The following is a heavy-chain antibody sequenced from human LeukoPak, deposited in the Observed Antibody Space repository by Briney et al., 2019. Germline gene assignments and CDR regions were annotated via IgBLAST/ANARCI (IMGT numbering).Heavy chain of an antibody. D-gene: IGHD5-18*01. CDR2: IYPGDSHT. CDR3: ARRIYSYGSRYFDY. V-gene: IGHV5-51*01. Sequence: GESLKTSCTGSGYSFTNYWIGWVRQMPGKGLEWMGNIYPGDSHTKYSPSFQGQIIISADKSISTAYLQWSSLKASDTAMYYCARRIYSYGSRYFDYWGQGTLVTVSS. CDR1: GYSFTNYW. J-gene: IGHJ4*02.